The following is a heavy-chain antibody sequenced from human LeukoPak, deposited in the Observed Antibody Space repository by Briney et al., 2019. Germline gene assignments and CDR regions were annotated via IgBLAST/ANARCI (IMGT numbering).Heavy chain of an antibody. Sequence: GGSLRLSCAASGFTFSSYAMHWVRQAPGKGLEWVAVISYDGSNKYYADSVKGRFTISRDNSKNTLYLQMNSLRAEDTAVYYCAKEWVGATTGARTDYWGQGTLATVSS. D-gene: IGHD1-26*01. CDR1: GFTFSSYA. V-gene: IGHV3-30-3*01. J-gene: IGHJ4*02. CDR3: AKEWVGATTGARTDY. CDR2: ISYDGSNK.